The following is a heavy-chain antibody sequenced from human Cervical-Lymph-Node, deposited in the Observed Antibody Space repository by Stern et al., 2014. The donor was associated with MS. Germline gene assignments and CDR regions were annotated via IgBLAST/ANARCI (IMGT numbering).Heavy chain of an antibody. CDR1: GYSFTTYY. V-gene: IGHV1-46*01. CDR3: ARGESTLTGYLRVYNWLDP. J-gene: IGHJ5*02. D-gene: IGHD3-9*01. Sequence: QVQLVQSGAEVRKPGASVKVSCKASGYSFTTYYMHWVRQAPGQGLEWMGIINTRRGVTSYAQKFQGRVTLTRDTSTSTVHMELSSPRSEDTAVYYCARGESTLTGYLRVYNWLDPWGQGTLVTVSS. CDR2: INTRRGVT.